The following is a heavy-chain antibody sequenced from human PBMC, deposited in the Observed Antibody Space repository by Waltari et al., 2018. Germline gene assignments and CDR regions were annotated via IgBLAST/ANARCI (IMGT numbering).Heavy chain of an antibody. D-gene: IGHD4-4*01. CDR2: INPSGGST. CDR1: GYTFTSYY. V-gene: IGHV1-46*01. Sequence: QVQLVQSGAEVKKPGASVKVSCKASGYTFTSYYMHWVRPAPGQGLEWMGIINPSGGSTRYAQKVQGRVTMTRDTSTSTVYMELSSLRSEDTAVYYCARDDGLKVTPDYWGQGTLVTVSS. J-gene: IGHJ4*02. CDR3: ARDDGLKVTPDY.